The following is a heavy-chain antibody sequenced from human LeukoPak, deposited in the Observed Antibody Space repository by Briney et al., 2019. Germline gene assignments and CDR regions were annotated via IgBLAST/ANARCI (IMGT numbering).Heavy chain of an antibody. CDR3: ARLPYIAVAEGFDY. Sequence: PSETLSLTCTVSGGSISSSSYYWGWIRQPPGKGLEWIGSIYYSGSTYYNPSLKSRVTISVDTSKNQFSLKLSSVTAADTAVYYCARLPYIAVAEGFDYWGQRTLVTVSS. CDR1: GGSISSSSYY. CDR2: IYYSGST. D-gene: IGHD6-19*01. J-gene: IGHJ4*02. V-gene: IGHV4-39*07.